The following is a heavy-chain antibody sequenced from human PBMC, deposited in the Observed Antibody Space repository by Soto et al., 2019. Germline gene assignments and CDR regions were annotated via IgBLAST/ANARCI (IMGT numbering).Heavy chain of an antibody. Sequence: GASVKVSCKASGYTFTSYGISWVRQAPGQGLEWMGWISAYNGNTNYAQKLQGRVTMTTDTSTSTAYMELRSLRSDDTAVYYCARDRATIGNYYYGMDVWGQGTTVTVSS. CDR1: GYTFTSYG. J-gene: IGHJ6*02. CDR3: ARDRATIGNYYYGMDV. CDR2: ISAYNGNT. V-gene: IGHV1-18*04. D-gene: IGHD5-12*01.